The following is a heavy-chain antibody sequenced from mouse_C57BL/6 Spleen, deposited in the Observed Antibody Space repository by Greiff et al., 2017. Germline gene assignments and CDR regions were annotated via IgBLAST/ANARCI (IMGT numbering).Heavy chain of an antibody. V-gene: IGHV1-69*01. CDR1: GYTFTSYW. CDR3: ASPYDYGSRGFAY. J-gene: IGHJ3*01. Sequence: VKLQQPGAELVMPGASVKLSCKASGYTFTSYWMHWVKQRPGQGLEWIGEIDPSDSYTNYNQKFKGKSTLTVDKSSSTAYMQLSRLTSEDAAVYYCASPYDYGSRGFAYWGQGTLVTVSA. D-gene: IGHD1-1*01. CDR2: IDPSDSYT.